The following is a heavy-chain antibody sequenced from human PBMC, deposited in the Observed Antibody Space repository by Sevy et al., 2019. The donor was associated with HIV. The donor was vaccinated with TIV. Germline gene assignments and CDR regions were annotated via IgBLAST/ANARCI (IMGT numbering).Heavy chain of an antibody. J-gene: IGHJ6*02. V-gene: IGHV1-2*02. CDR1: GYTFTGYY. CDR2: INPNSGGT. Sequence: ASVKVSCKASGYTFTGYYMHWVRQAPGQGLEWMGCINPNSGGTNYAQKFQGRVTMTRDTSISTAYMELSRLRSDDTAVYYCASEAVAGGLGGYYYYGMDVWGQGTTVTVSS. CDR3: ASEAVAGGLGGYYYYGMDV. D-gene: IGHD6-19*01.